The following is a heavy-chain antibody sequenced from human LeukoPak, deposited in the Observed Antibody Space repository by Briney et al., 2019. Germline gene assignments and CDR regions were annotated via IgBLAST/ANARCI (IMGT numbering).Heavy chain of an antibody. J-gene: IGHJ6*03. CDR1: GYTFTSYD. CDR3: ARARGCSSTSCFYYYYYMDV. Sequence: ASVKVSCKASGYTFTSYDINWVRQATGQGLEWMGWMNPNSGNTGYAQKFQGRVTMTRNTSISTAYMELSSLRSEDTAVYYCARARGCSSTSCFYYYYYMDVWGKGTTVTISS. D-gene: IGHD2-2*01. V-gene: IGHV1-8*01. CDR2: MNPNSGNT.